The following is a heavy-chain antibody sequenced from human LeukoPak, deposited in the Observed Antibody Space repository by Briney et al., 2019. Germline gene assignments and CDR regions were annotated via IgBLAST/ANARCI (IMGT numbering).Heavy chain of an antibody. CDR2: ISSSGITT. CDR3: ARLGIMALYYMDV. Sequence: GGSLRLSCAASGFTFSSYSMNWVRQAPGKGLEWVSYISSSGITTHYADSVKGRFTISRDNAKDSLFLQMNSLRAEDTGVYYCARLGIMALYYMDVWGKGTTVT. V-gene: IGHV3-48*04. D-gene: IGHD3-16*01. J-gene: IGHJ6*03. CDR1: GFTFSSYS.